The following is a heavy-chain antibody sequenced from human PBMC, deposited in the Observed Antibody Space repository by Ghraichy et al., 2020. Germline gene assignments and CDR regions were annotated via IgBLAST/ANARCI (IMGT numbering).Heavy chain of an antibody. V-gene: IGHV3-23*01. CDR1: GFTFSSYA. D-gene: IGHD3-3*01. CDR2: ISGSGGST. Sequence: GGSLRLSCAASGFTFSSYAMSWVRQAPGKGLEWVSAISGSGGSTYYADSVKGRFTISRDNSKNTLYLQMNSLRAEDTAVYYCAKDLPITIFGVVIMEHPWTFDYWGQGTLVTVSS. J-gene: IGHJ4*02. CDR3: AKDLPITIFGVVIMEHPWTFDY.